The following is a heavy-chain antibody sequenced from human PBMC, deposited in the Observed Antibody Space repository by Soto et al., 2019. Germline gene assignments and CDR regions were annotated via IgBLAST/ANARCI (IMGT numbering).Heavy chain of an antibody. V-gene: IGHV4-30-4*01. CDR1: GGSISSGDYY. CDR2: IYYSGST. CDR3: ARDSVNKIFGVVIGDY. J-gene: IGHJ4*02. Sequence: SETLSLTCTVSGGSISSGDYYWSWIRQPPGKGLEWIGYIYYSGSTYYNPSLKSRVTISVDTSKNQFSLKLSSVTAADTAVYYCARDSVNKIFGVVIGDYWGQGTLVTVSS. D-gene: IGHD3-3*01.